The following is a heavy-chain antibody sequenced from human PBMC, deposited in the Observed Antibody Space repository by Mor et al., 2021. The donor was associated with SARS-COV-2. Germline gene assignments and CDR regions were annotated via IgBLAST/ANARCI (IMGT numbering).Heavy chain of an antibody. J-gene: IGHJ6*02. D-gene: IGHD6-19*01. Sequence: CIGYIYYSGSTNYNPTLKSRVTISVDTSKNQFSLKLSSVTAADTAVYYCARDSGIAVAGTGGMDVWGQGTTVTVSS. CDR2: IYYSGST. CDR3: ARDSGIAVAGTGGMDV. V-gene: IGHV4-59*01.